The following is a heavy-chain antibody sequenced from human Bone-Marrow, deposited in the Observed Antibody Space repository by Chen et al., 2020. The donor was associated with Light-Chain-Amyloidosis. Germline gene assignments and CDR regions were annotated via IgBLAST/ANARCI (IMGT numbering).Heavy chain of an antibody. D-gene: IGHD3-10*01. CDR1: GGSIRSYF. CDR3: ARTSGPSHFDY. Sequence: QVQLQESGPGLVKPSETLSLTCTVSGGSIRSYFWSWIRQSPGKGLDWIGYIYYDGSTHHNPSLKSRVTISQDTSKNQYPLNLNSVTAADTAIYYCARTSGPSHFDYWGQGTLVTVSS. CDR2: IYYDGST. J-gene: IGHJ4*02. V-gene: IGHV4-59*01.